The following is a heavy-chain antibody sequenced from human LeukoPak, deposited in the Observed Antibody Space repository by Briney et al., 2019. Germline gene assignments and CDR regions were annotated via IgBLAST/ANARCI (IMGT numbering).Heavy chain of an antibody. CDR3: AKESDSQRWLPAD. Sequence: GGSLRLSCAASGFIFSNYAMHWVRQAPGKGLEWVAVISFDGSKRYHADSLKGRLTISRDNSENTLSLQMDSLRDEDTAVYFCAKESDSQRWLPADWGQGTLVTVSS. V-gene: IGHV3-30*04. CDR1: GFIFSNYA. J-gene: IGHJ4*02. CDR2: ISFDGSKR. D-gene: IGHD5-24*01.